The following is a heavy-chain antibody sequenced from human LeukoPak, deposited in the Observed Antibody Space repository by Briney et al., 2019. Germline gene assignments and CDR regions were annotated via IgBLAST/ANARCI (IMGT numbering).Heavy chain of an antibody. Sequence: GGSLRLSCAASGFIFSSYGMHWVRQAPGKGLEWVTFIRYDGSNENYADSVKGRFTISRDNSKKTVYLQMNRLRTEDTAVYYCAKDSTHPVVRGRSAIGYYYGMDVWGQGTTVTVSS. J-gene: IGHJ6*02. CDR3: AKDSTHPVVRGRSAIGYYYGMDV. D-gene: IGHD3-10*01. CDR2: IRYDGSNE. V-gene: IGHV3-30*02. CDR1: GFIFSSYG.